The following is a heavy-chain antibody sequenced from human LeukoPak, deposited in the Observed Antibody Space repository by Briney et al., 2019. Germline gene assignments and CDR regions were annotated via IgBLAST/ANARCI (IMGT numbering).Heavy chain of an antibody. V-gene: IGHV3-30*02. CDR1: GFTFSSYG. J-gene: IGHJ4*02. CDR3: ARGRGYPIWFFDY. CDR2: IRYDGSNK. Sequence: PGGSLRLSCAASGFTFSSYGMHWVRQAPGKGLEWVAFIRYDGSNKYYADSVKGRFTISRDNSKNTLYLQMNSLRAEDTAVYYCARGRGYPIWFFDYWGQGSLVTVSS. D-gene: IGHD3-3*01.